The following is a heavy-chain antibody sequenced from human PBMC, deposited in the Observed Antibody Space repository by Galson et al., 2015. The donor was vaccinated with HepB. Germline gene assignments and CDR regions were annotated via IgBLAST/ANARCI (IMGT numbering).Heavy chain of an antibody. CDR2: INADTGST. J-gene: IGHJ4*02. Sequence: SVKVSCKASGYMFTGYYMHWIRQTPGQGLEWMGRINADTGSTGSAQKFQGRFTMTRDKSLATTYMELRSLRGDDTAIYYCARDVQPDYWGQGTLVTVSS. CDR1: GYMFTGYY. V-gene: IGHV1-2*06. CDR3: ARDVQPDY.